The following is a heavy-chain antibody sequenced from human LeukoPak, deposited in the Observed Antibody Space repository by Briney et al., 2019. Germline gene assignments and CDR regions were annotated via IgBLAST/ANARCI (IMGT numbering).Heavy chain of an antibody. Sequence: GGSLRLSCAASGFTFSSYAMSWVRQAPGKGLEWVSAISGSGGSTYYADSVKGRFTISRDNSKNTLYLQMNSLRAEDTAVYYCAKDRFIAAAGTGDYFDYWGQGTLVTVSS. CDR1: GFTFSSYA. CDR2: ISGSGGST. D-gene: IGHD6-13*01. V-gene: IGHV3-23*01. J-gene: IGHJ4*02. CDR3: AKDRFIAAAGTGDYFDY.